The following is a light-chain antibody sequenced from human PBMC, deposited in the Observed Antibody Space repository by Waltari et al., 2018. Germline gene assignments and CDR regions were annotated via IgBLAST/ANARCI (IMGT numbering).Light chain of an antibody. CDR2: GAS. Sequence: EIVMTQSPATLSVSPGERVSLSCRASQSVRSNLAWYQQKPGQSPRLLIYGASTRATDIPARFSGSGSGTEFTLVISSLQSEDFAVYYCQQYSIWPPLTFGGGTKVEIK. J-gene: IGKJ4*01. V-gene: IGKV3-15*01. CDR3: QQYSIWPPLT. CDR1: QSVRSN.